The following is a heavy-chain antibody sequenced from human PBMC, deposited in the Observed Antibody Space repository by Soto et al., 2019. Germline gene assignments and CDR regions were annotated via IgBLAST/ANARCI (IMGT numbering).Heavy chain of an antibody. CDR1: GGTFSTYA. Sequence: QVQLEQSGAEVKQPGSSVRVSCKTSGGTFSTYAINWVRQAPGQGLEWMGAIIPLFGTADYSQKFQGRVTSTAAESTSTAYMELSSLRAADTAVYFCARPKGTYSSGYYYFDFWGQGTLVTVSS. CDR2: IIPLFGTA. J-gene: IGHJ4*02. CDR3: ARPKGTYSSGYYYFDF. D-gene: IGHD6-19*01. V-gene: IGHV1-69*01.